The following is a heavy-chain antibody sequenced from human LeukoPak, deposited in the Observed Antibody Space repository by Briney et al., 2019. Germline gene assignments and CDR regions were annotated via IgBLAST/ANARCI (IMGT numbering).Heavy chain of an antibody. J-gene: IGHJ4*02. CDR3: ARHGAYYYDSSGYYSLFDY. CDR1: GGSISSYY. CDR2: IYYSGST. D-gene: IGHD3-22*01. V-gene: IGHV4-59*08. Sequence: PSETLSLTCTVSGGSISSYYWSWIRQPPGKGLEWIGYIYYSGSTNYNPSLKSRVTISVDTSKNQFSLKLSSVTAADTAVYYCARHGAYYYDSSGYYSLFDYWGQGTLVTVSS.